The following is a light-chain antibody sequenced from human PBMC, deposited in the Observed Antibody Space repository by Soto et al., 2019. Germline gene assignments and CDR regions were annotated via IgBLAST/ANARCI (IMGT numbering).Light chain of an antibody. CDR3: QQTYSTPWT. J-gene: IGKJ1*01. Sequence: DIQMTQSPSSLSASVGDRVTISCRTSQSIYNFLNWYQQRPGRAPKVLIYAVSTLESGVPARFSGNGSGTDFTLTNTSLQPEDFATYYCQQTYSTPWTFGQGTKVEIK. V-gene: IGKV1-39*01. CDR1: QSIYNF. CDR2: AVS.